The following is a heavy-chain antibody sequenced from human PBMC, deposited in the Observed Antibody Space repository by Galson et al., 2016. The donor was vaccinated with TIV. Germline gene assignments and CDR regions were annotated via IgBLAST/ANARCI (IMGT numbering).Heavy chain of an antibody. CDR2: TYPGDSDT. Sequence: QSGAEVKKPGESLKISCKASGYRFTNHWIGWVRQMPGKGLEWMGVTYPGDSDTRYSPSFQGQVTISADKSSSTAHLQWSSLKASDTAMYYCARLEGYDDSASDYWGQGTLVTVSS. J-gene: IGHJ4*02. D-gene: IGHD3-22*01. CDR1: GYRFTNHW. V-gene: IGHV5-51*01. CDR3: ARLEGYDDSASDY.